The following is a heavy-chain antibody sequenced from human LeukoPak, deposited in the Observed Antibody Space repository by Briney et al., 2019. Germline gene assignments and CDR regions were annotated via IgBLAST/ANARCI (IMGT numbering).Heavy chain of an antibody. CDR3: SKTVSGIPEY. CDR1: GFTFSSYA. V-gene: IGHV3-23*01. J-gene: IGHJ4*02. Sequence: PGGSLRLSCAASGFTFSSYAMTWVRQAPGKGLEWVSVISGSGDSTYYADSVKGRFTISRENSKNTLYLQMNSLRADDTAVYYCSKTVSGIPEYWGQGTLVTVSS. D-gene: IGHD5/OR15-5a*01. CDR2: ISGSGDST.